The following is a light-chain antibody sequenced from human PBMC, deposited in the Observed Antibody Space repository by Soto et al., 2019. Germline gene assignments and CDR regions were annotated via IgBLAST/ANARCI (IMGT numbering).Light chain of an antibody. CDR1: SSNIGSNF. Sequence: HSVLTQPPSVSGTPGQRVTISCSGSSSNIGSNFVYWYQQLPGTAPKLLIYRTDQRPSGVPDRFSGSKPGTSASLAISGLRSDDEADYYCAAWDNSLRWVFGGGTKLTVL. V-gene: IGLV1-47*01. J-gene: IGLJ3*02. CDR3: AAWDNSLRWV. CDR2: RTD.